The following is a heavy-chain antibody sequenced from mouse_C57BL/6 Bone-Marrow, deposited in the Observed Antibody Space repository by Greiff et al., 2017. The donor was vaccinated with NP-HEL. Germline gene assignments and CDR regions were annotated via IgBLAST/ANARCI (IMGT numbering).Heavy chain of an antibody. Sequence: VQLKQSVAELVRPGASVKLSCTASGFNIKNTYMHWVTQRPEPGLEWIGRIDPANGNTKYAPKFQGKATITADTSSNTAYLQLSSLTSEDTAIYYCARCFDYDDFFAYWGQGTLVTVSA. V-gene: IGHV14-3*01. CDR2: IDPANGNT. CDR3: ARCFDYDDFFAY. J-gene: IGHJ3*01. CDR1: GFNIKNTY. D-gene: IGHD2-4*01.